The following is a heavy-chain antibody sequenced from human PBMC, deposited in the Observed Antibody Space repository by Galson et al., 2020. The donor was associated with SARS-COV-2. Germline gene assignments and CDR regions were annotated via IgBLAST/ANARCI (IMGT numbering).Heavy chain of an antibody. D-gene: IGHD3-10*01. J-gene: IGHJ5*02. CDR1: GFSLSNSGVG. V-gene: IGHV2-5*02. CDR2: MFWDDDK. CDR3: APRDTGAPFAP. Sequence: SGPTLVKPTQTRTLTSTFSGFSLSNSGVGVGGIRQPPGKALERPALMFWDDDKRYSPSLKSRPTITKDTSKNQVVLTMTNMDPVDTATYYCAPRDTGAPFAPWRQGPLVADPS.